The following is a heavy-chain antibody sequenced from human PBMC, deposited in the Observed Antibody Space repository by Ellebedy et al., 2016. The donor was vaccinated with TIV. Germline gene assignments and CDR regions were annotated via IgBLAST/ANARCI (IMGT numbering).Heavy chain of an antibody. J-gene: IGHJ5*02. CDR3: AGDPGGGGDFGDNWFDP. CDR2: LYPDAKT. V-gene: IGHV3-66*01. D-gene: IGHD2-21*01. Sequence: PGGSLRLSCEASGIIVSDYFMNWVRQAPGKGLEWVSVLYPDAKTNYTDSVNGRFSVSRDSSKNTLYLQMNSLTAEDTAGYYWAGDPGGGGDFGDNWFDPWGQGTLVTVSS. CDR1: GIIVSDYF.